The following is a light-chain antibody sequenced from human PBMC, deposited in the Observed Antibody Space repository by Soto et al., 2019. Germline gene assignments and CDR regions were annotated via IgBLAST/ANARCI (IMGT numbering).Light chain of an antibody. V-gene: IGKV3-20*01. CDR2: AAS. J-gene: IGKJ2*01. CDR3: HQYDNTPQP. CDR1: QSVSNNY. Sequence: EIVLPQSPGTLSLSPGERATLSCRASQSVSNNYLAWYQQKPGQAPRVLIYAASNRATGIPDRFSGSGSGTDFSLTISRLEPEDFAVYYCHQYDNTPQPFGQGTKVAIK.